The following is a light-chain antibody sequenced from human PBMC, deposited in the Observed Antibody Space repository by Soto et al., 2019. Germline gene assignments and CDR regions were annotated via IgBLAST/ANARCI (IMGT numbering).Light chain of an antibody. CDR1: QSLSSF. CDR2: DTS. CDR3: QQRATWPLT. V-gene: IGKV3-11*01. Sequence: EIVLTQSPATLSLSPGERATLFCRASQSLSSFLAWFQQKPGQAPRLLIYDTSNRATGIPARFIGSGSGTAFTLTISSLEPEDFAVYFCQQRATWPLTFGGGTKVEIK. J-gene: IGKJ4*01.